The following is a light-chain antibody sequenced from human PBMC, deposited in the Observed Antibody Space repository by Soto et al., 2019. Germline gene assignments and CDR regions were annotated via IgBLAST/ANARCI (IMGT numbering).Light chain of an antibody. CDR2: SNS. Sequence: QSVLTQPPSASGTPGQRVTISCSGSSSNIATKSVNWYQQLPGTAPKLLIYSNSQRSSGVPDRFSGSKSGTSASLAIRGLQSEDEADYYCAAWDDSLNALYVFGTATKLTVL. V-gene: IGLV1-44*01. J-gene: IGLJ1*01. CDR3: AAWDDSLNALYV. CDR1: SSNIATKS.